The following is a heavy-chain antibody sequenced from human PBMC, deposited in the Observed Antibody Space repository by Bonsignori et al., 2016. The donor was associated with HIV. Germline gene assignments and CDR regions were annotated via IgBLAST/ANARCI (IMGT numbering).Heavy chain of an antibody. V-gene: IGHV1-69*01. D-gene: IGHD2-2*01. CDR3: ATEGPRASCSPFDY. J-gene: IGHJ4*02. CDR2: IIPIFGTA. Sequence: WVRQAPGQGLEWMGGIIPIFGTANYAQKFQGRVTITADESTSTAYMELSSLRSEDTAVYYCATEGPRASCSPFDYWGQGTLVTVSS.